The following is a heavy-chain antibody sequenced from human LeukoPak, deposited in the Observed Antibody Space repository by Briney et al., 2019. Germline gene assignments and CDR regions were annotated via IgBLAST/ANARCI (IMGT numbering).Heavy chain of an antibody. CDR3: ARDVSSGSYSFDY. CDR2: ISSSSSYI. J-gene: IGHJ4*02. D-gene: IGHD1-26*01. V-gene: IGHV3-21*01. Sequence: GGSLRLSCAASGFTFSSYSMNWVRQAPGKGLEWVSSISSSSSYIYYADSVKGRFTISRDNAKNSLYLQMNSQTAEDTAVYYCARDVSSGSYSFDYWGQGTLVTVSS. CDR1: GFTFSSYS.